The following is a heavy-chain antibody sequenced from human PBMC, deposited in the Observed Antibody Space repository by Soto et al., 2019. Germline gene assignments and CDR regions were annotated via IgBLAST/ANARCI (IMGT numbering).Heavy chain of an antibody. D-gene: IGHD6-19*01. CDR1: GASITSGGFY. CDR3: ARGIAVAAPVFDAFDI. V-gene: IGHV4-31*03. Sequence: QVRLRESGPGLVMPSQTLSLTCTVSGASITSGGFYWSWIRQHPGKGLEWIGYIYYSGSTYYNPSLKSRVNISLDRSKNQFSLTLSSVTAADTAVYYCARGIAVAAPVFDAFDIWGLGTMVTVSS. CDR2: IYYSGST. J-gene: IGHJ3*02.